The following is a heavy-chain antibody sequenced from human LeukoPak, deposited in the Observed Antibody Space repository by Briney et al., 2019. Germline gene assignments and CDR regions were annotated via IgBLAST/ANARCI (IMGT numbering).Heavy chain of an antibody. Sequence: GGTPRLSCAASGFTFSDFWMGWVRQAPGKGLEGVANINQGGSESYYVDSVKGRFTISRDNAKKSLFLQMNSLRAEDTAVYYCTKGRSNHYWGQGTLVTAST. D-gene: IGHD4-11*01. V-gene: IGHV3-7*01. J-gene: IGHJ4*02. CDR1: GFTFSDFW. CDR2: INQGGSES. CDR3: TKGRSNHY.